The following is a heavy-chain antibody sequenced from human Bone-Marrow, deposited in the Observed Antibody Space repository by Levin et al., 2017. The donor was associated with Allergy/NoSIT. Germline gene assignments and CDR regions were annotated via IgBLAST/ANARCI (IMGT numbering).Heavy chain of an antibody. Sequence: SETLSLTCSVSGGSISNYYWTWIRQPPGKQLEWIGYVFDNGNTRYNPSLKSRVTISVETSKNQFSLQLNSVTSADTGIYYCAREQWELPLIDYWGQGALVTVSS. D-gene: IGHD1-26*01. CDR2: VFDNGNT. CDR1: GGSISNYY. CDR3: AREQWELPLIDY. V-gene: IGHV4-59*01. J-gene: IGHJ4*02.